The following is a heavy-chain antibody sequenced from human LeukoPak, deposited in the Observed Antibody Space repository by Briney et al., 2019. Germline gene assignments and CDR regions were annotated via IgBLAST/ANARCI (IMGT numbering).Heavy chain of an antibody. D-gene: IGHD3-10*01. Sequence: SETLSLTCTVSGGSISNYYWTWVRQPPGKRLDWIGFIFHSGNTNYNPSLKSRVTISVDTSKNQFSLKLSSVTDADTAVYYCARHAGTYTHFDSWGQGALVTVSS. J-gene: IGHJ4*02. CDR1: GGSISNYY. CDR3: ARHAGTYTHFDS. V-gene: IGHV4-59*08. CDR2: IFHSGNT.